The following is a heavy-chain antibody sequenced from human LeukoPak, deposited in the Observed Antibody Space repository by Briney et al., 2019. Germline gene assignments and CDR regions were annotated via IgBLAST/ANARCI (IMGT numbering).Heavy chain of an antibody. CDR2: IYYSGST. Sequence: PSETLPLTCTVSGGSISSSSYYWGWIRQPPGKGLEWIGSIYYSGSTYYNPSLKSRVTISVDTSKNQFSLKLSSVTAADTAVYYCAREFVPRRAFDIWGQGTMVTASS. CDR3: AREFVPRRAFDI. V-gene: IGHV4-39*07. CDR1: GGSISSSSYY. J-gene: IGHJ3*02.